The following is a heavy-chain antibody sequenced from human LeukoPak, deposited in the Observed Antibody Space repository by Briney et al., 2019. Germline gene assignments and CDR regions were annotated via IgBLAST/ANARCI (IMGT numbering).Heavy chain of an antibody. CDR2: IYYSGST. J-gene: IGHJ4*02. V-gene: IGHV4-38-2*02. CDR1: GYSISSGYY. Sequence: SETLSLTCTVSGYSISSGYYWGWIRQPPGKGLEWIGYIYYSGSTNYNPSLKSRVTISVDTSKSQFSLKLSSVTAADTAVYYCARLYSGYDSPLPWLDYWGQGTLVTVSS. D-gene: IGHD5-12*01. CDR3: ARLYSGYDSPLPWLDY.